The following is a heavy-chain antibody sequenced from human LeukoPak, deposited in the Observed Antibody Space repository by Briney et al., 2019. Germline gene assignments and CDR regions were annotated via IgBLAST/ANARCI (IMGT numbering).Heavy chain of an antibody. J-gene: IGHJ5*02. V-gene: IGHV4-59*11. CDR2: IYYSGST. D-gene: IGHD6-13*01. CDR3: ARGVIAAAGPGWFDP. CDR1: GGSISSHY. Sequence: SETLSLTCTVSGGSISSHYWSWIPQPPGKGLEWIGYIYYSGSTNYNPSLKSRVTISVDTSKNQFSLKLSSVTAADTPVYYCARGVIAAAGPGWFDPWGQGTLVTVSS.